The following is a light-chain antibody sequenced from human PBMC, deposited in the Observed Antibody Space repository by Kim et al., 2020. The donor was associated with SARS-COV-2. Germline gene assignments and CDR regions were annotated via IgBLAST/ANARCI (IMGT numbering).Light chain of an antibody. Sequence: RRITISCSQTPPNIASNSVHWYHQLPGEAPTLLIYDNTRRPSGVPDRFSGSKSGSSAFLAISGVQSDDEADYHCAAWDDSLNGVVFGGGTQLTVL. CDR3: AAWDDSLNGVV. CDR2: DNT. CDR1: PPNIASNS. V-gene: IGLV1-44*01. J-gene: IGLJ2*01.